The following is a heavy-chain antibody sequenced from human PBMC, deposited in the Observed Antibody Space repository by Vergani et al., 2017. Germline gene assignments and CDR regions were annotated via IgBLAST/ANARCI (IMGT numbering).Heavy chain of an antibody. D-gene: IGHD2-2*02. Sequence: QVQLQESGPGLVKPSQTLSLTCTVSGGSISSGDYYWSWIRQPPGKGLEWIGYIYYSGSTYYNPSLKSRVTISVDTSKNQFSLKLSSVTAADTAVYYCARIKSPRYCSSTSCYTFDYWGQGTLVTVSS. V-gene: IGHV4-30-4*01. CDR2: IYYSGST. CDR3: ARIKSPRYCSSTSCYTFDY. CDR1: GGSISSGDYY. J-gene: IGHJ4*02.